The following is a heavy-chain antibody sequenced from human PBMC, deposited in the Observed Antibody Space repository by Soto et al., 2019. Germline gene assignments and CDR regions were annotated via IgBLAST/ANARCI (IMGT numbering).Heavy chain of an antibody. V-gene: IGHV3-66*02. J-gene: IGHJ4*02. CDR1: GLTVSSSY. CDR2: IYSAGST. Sequence: PGGSLRLSCAASGLTVSSSYMSWVRQAPGKGLQWVSVIYSAGSTYYANSVKGRFTISRDNSKNTLYLQMNSPRAEDTAVYYCAKAAERSTRYYFDYWGQGTLVTVSS. CDR3: AKAAERSTRYYFDY. D-gene: IGHD6-25*01.